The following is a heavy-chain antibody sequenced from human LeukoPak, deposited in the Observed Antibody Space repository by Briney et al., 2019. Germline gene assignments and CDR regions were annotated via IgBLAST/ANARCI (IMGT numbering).Heavy chain of an antibody. CDR2: IYYSGST. D-gene: IGHD6-13*01. V-gene: IGHV4-39*01. CDR3: ASPYSSSWYEYFQH. J-gene: IGHJ1*01. Sequence: PSETLSLTCTVSGGSISSSSYYWGWIRHPPGKCLEWIGSIYYSGSTYYNPSLKSRVTISVDTSKNQFSLKLSSVTAADTAVYYCASPYSSSWYEYFQHWGQGTLVTVSS. CDR1: GGSISSSSYY.